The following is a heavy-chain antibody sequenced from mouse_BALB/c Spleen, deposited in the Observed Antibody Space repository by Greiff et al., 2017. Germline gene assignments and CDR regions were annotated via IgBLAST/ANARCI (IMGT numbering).Heavy chain of an antibody. D-gene: IGHD1-1*01. Sequence: QVQLQQSGPELVKPGASVKISCKASGYTFTDYYINWVKQKPGQGLEWIGWIYPGSGNTKYNEKFKGKATLTVDTSSSTAYMQLSSLTSEDTAVYFCAREGENYYGSSHYYFDYWGQGTTLTVSS. CDR3: AREGENYYGSSHYYFDY. J-gene: IGHJ2*01. CDR1: GYTFTDYY. V-gene: IGHV1-84*02. CDR2: IYPGSGNT.